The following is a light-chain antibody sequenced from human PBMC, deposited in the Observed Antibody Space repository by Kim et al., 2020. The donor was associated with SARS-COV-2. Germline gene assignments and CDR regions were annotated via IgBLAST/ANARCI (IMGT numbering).Light chain of an antibody. Sequence: GQSLTIACTDTSSYVGGYTYVSWYQQHPGKAPKLMIYEVSKRPSGVPDRFSGSKSGNTASLTVSGLQAEDEADYYCSSYAGSNDYVFGTGTKVTVL. V-gene: IGLV2-8*01. J-gene: IGLJ1*01. CDR3: SSYAGSNDYV. CDR2: EVS. CDR1: SSYVGGYTY.